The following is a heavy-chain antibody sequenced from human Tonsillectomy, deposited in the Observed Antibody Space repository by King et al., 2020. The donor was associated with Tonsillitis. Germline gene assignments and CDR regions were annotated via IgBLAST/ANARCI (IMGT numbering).Heavy chain of an antibody. J-gene: IGHJ3*02. CDR2: ISYDGSNK. CDR3: ARERPGRAFDI. D-gene: IGHD1-26*01. V-gene: IGHV3-30-3*01. Sequence: VQLVESGGGVVQPGRSLRLSCAASGFTFSSYAMHWVRQAPGKGLEWVAVISYDGSNKYYADSGKCRFTISRDNSKNTLYLQMNSLRAEDTAVYYCARERPGRAFDIWGQGTMVTVSS. CDR1: GFTFSSYA.